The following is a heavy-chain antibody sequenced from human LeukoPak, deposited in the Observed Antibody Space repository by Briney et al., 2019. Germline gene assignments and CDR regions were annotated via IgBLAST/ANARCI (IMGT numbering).Heavy chain of an antibody. J-gene: IGHJ6*03. CDR2: INPKSGGT. V-gene: IGHV1-2*02. D-gene: IGHD6-13*01. Sequence: ASVKVSCKASGYSFSDHFIHWVRRAPGQGLEWMGWINPKSGGTKYEQKFQGRITMARDTSISTAYLDLSSLTSDDTAVYYCARDMWAASGYFYYYMDVWGKGTTVTVSS. CDR1: GYSFSDHF. CDR3: ARDMWAASGYFYYYMDV.